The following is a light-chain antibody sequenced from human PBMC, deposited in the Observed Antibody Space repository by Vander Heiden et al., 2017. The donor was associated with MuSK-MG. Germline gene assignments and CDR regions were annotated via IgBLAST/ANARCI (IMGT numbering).Light chain of an antibody. CDR2: RSN. J-gene: IGLJ2*01. CDR3: AAWDDSLNGHVV. Sequence: QSVLPHPPSPSGTPGQRVTLPCSGRSSNIGSIHVYWYQHLTGTAPKLLISRSNQRPSGVPDRFSRSKSGPSASLAISGLRAEDGADYYCAAWDDSLNGHVVFGGGTKLTVL. CDR1: SSNIGSIH. V-gene: IGLV1-47*01.